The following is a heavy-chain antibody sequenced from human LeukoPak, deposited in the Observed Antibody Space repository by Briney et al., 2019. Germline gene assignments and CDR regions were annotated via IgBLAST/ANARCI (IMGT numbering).Heavy chain of an antibody. CDR3: ARHCSSTSCYWWYFDL. J-gene: IGHJ2*01. CDR1: GGSISSYY. CDR2: IYYSGST. V-gene: IGHV4-59*08. D-gene: IGHD2-2*01. Sequence: PSETLSLTCTVSGGSISSYYWSWIRQPPGKGLEWIGYIYYSGSTNYNPSLKSRVTISVDTSRNQFSLKLSSVTAADTAVYYCARHCSSTSCYWWYFDLWGRGTLVTVSS.